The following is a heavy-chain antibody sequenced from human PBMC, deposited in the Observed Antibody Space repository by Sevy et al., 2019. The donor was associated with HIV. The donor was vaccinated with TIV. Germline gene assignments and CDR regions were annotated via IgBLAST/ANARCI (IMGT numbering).Heavy chain of an antibody. CDR1: GFTFSSYA. D-gene: IGHD3-22*01. V-gene: IGHV3-30-3*01. J-gene: IGHJ4*02. CDR2: ISFDGGNK. Sequence: GGSLRLSCAASGFTFSSYAMHWVRQAPGKGLEWVAVISFDGGNKYYADSGKGRFTISRDNSKNMAYLQMNSLRAEDTAVYYCARDKRTYYYDSSGYPDYWGQGTLVTVSS. CDR3: ARDKRTYYYDSSGYPDY.